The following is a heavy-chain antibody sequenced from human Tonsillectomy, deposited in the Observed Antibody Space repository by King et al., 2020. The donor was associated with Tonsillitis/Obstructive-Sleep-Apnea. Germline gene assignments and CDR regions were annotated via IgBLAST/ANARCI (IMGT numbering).Heavy chain of an antibody. Sequence: VQLQQWGAGLLKPSETLSLTCAVYVGSFSGYYWSWIRQSPGKGLEWIGEINHSGSTNYNPSLKSRVTISVDTSKNQFSLKLGSVTAADTAVYYSARVSAAARPFAFDIWGQGTMVTVSS. CDR2: INHSGST. V-gene: IGHV4-34*01. D-gene: IGHD6-6*01. CDR3: ARVSAAARPFAFDI. J-gene: IGHJ3*02. CDR1: VGSFSGYY.